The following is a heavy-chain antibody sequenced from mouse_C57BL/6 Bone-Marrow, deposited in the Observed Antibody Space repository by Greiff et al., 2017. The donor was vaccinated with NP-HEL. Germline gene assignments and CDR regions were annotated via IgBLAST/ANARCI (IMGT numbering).Heavy chain of an antibody. CDR1: GFTFSSYA. D-gene: IGHD3-1*01. CDR2: ISDGGSYT. Sequence: EVKVVESGGGLVKPGGSLKLSCAASGFTFSSYAMSWVRQTPEKRLEWVATISDGGSYTYYPDNVKGRFTISRDNAKNNLYLQMSHLKSEDTAMYYCAKLLGNYWGQGTTLTVSS. J-gene: IGHJ2*01. CDR3: AKLLGNY. V-gene: IGHV5-4*03.